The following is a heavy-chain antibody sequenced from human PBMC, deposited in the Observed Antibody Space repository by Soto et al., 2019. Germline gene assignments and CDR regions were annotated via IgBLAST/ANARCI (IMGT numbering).Heavy chain of an antibody. J-gene: IGHJ4*02. CDR1: GGSISSGGYY. CDR2: IYYSGST. CDR3: ARAPISYFYFDD. Sequence: SETLSLTCTVSGGSISSGGYYWNWIRQHPGKGLEWIGYIYYSGSTYYNPSLKSRVTISVDTSKNQFSLKLSSVTAADTAVYYCARAPISYFYFDDWGQGTLVTVSS. V-gene: IGHV4-31*03. D-gene: IGHD1-26*01.